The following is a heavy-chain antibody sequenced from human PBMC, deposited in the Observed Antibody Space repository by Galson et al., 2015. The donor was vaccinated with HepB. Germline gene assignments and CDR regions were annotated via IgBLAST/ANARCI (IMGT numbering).Heavy chain of an antibody. CDR3: AKGGPRILMVYASPSAFEI. J-gene: IGHJ3*02. CDR2: IYSGGST. Sequence: SLRLSCAASGFTVSSNYMSWVRQAPGKGLEWVSVIYSGGSTYYADSVKGRFTISRDNSKNTLYLQMNSLRAEDTAVYYCAKGGPRILMVYASPSAFEIWGQGTMVTVSS. V-gene: IGHV3-66*01. D-gene: IGHD2-8*01. CDR1: GFTVSSNY.